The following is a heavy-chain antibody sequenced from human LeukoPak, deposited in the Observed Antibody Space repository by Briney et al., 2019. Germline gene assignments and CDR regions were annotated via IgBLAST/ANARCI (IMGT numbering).Heavy chain of an antibody. CDR3: ARGRIVVVPAAPSRNWFDP. CDR1: GGSISSYY. V-gene: IGHV4-4*07. Sequence: SETLSLTCTVSGGSISSYYWSWIRQPARKGLEWIGRIYTSGSTNYNPSLKSRVTMSVDTSKNQFSLKLSSVTAADTAVYYCARGRIVVVPAAPSRNWFDPWGQGTLVTVS. J-gene: IGHJ5*02. D-gene: IGHD2-2*01. CDR2: IYTSGST.